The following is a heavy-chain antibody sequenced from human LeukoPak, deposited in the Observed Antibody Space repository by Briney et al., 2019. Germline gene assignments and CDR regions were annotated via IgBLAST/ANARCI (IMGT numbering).Heavy chain of an antibody. CDR1: GFTFSSYA. J-gene: IGHJ5*02. Sequence: GGSLRLSCAASGFTFSSYAMHWVRQAPGKGLEWVAVISYDGSNKYYADSVKGRFTISRDNSKNTLYLQMNSLRAEDTAVYYCARDSARSGFQDGWFDPWGQGTLVTVSS. D-gene: IGHD6-19*01. CDR3: ARDSARSGFQDGWFDP. CDR2: ISYDGSNK. V-gene: IGHV3-30*04.